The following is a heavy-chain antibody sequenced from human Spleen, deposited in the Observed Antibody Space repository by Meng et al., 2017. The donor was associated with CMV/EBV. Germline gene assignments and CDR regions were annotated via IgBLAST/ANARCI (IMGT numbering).Heavy chain of an antibody. J-gene: IGHJ4*02. Sequence: ESLKISCAASGFTFSSYSMNWVRQAPGKGLEWVSSISSSSSYIYYADSVKGRFTISRDNAKNSLYLQMHSLTAEDTAVYFCARVDHYSDGSGYYSYFDYWGQGTLVTVSS. D-gene: IGHD3-22*01. CDR2: ISSSSSYI. CDR3: ARVDHYSDGSGYYSYFDY. CDR1: GFTFSSYS. V-gene: IGHV3-21*01.